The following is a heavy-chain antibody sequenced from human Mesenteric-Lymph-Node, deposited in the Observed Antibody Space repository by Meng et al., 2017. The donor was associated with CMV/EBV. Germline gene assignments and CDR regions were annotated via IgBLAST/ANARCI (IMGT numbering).Heavy chain of an antibody. D-gene: IGHD3-3*01. CDR1: GFTFSSHA. CDR2: INSDGSST. CDR3: AKVGLRFLEWLSIDY. V-gene: IGHV3-74*01. Sequence: GGSLRLSCAASGFTFSSHAMSWVRQAPGKGLVWVSRINSDGSSTSYADSVKGRFTISRDNAKNTLYLQMNSLRAEDTAVYYCAKVGLRFLEWLSIDYWGQGTLVTVSS. J-gene: IGHJ4*02.